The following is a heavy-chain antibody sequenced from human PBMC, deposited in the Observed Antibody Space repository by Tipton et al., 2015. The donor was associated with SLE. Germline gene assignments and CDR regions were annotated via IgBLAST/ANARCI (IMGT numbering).Heavy chain of an antibody. D-gene: IGHD2-8*02. Sequence: SLRLSCAASGFTFSTYAMHWVRQAPGKGLEWVAVISYDGSNKCYADSVKGRFTVSRDNSKNTLYLQMNSLRAEDTAVYYCARVLYWGGAGRGWYYGMDVWGQGTTVTVSS. CDR3: ARVLYWGGAGRGWYYGMDV. J-gene: IGHJ6*02. CDR1: GFTFSTYA. V-gene: IGHV3-30*04. CDR2: ISYDGSNK.